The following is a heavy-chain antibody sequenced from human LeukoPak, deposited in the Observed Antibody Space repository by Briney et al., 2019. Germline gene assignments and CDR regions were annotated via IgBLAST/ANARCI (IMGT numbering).Heavy chain of an antibody. CDR2: ISGSGGST. D-gene: IGHD5-24*01. CDR3: AKDQRLRDGFTIRGASDI. J-gene: IGHJ3*02. CDR1: GFTFSSYA. Sequence: TGGSLRLSCAASGFTFSSYAMSWVRQAPGKGLEWVSAISGSGGSTYYADSVKGRFTISRDNSKNTLYLQMNSLRAEDTAVYYCAKDQRLRDGFTIRGASDIWGQGTMVTVSS. V-gene: IGHV3-23*01.